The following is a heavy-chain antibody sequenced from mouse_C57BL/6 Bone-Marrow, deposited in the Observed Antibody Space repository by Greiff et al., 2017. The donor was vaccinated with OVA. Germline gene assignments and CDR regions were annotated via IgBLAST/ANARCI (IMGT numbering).Heavy chain of an antibody. CDR1: GYTFTSYG. CDR3: ARRPYYYGSSHYAMDY. J-gene: IGHJ4*01. Sequence: QVQLQQSGAELARPGASVKLSCKASGYTFTSYGISWVKQRTGQGLEWIGEIYPRSGNTYYNEKFQGKATLTADKSSSTAYMELRSLTSEDSAVYFCARRPYYYGSSHYAMDYWGQGTSVTVSS. D-gene: IGHD1-1*01. CDR2: IYPRSGNT. V-gene: IGHV1-81*01.